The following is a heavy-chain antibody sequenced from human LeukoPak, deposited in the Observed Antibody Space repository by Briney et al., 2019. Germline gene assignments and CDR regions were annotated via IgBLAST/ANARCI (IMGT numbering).Heavy chain of an antibody. J-gene: IGHJ3*02. CDR1: GFTFSSHG. V-gene: IGHV3-33*01. CDR2: IWYDGSNK. CDR3: ARGRGSGWYDAFDI. D-gene: IGHD6-19*01. Sequence: GGSLRLSCAASGFTFSSHGMHWVRQAPGKGLEWVAVIWYDGSNKFYADSVRGRFTISRDNSKNTLYVQMNSLRAGDTAVYYCARGRGSGWYDAFDIWGQGTMVTVSS.